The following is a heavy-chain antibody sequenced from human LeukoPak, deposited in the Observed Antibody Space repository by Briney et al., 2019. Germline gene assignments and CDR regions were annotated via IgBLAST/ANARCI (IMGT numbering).Heavy chain of an antibody. D-gene: IGHD1-26*01. V-gene: IGHV4-59*01. CDR1: GGSISSYY. J-gene: IGHJ3*02. Sequence: SETLSLTCTVSGGSISSYYWSWIRQPPGKGLEWIGYIYYSGSTNYNPSLKSRVTISVDTSKNQLSLKLSSVTAADTAVYYCARDEGVVGATNAFDIWGQGTMVTVSS. CDR2: IYYSGST. CDR3: ARDEGVVGATNAFDI.